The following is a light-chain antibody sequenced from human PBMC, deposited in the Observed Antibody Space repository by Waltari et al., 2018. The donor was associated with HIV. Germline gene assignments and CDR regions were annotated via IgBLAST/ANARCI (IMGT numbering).Light chain of an antibody. CDR3: QSYDSSLSVVV. J-gene: IGLJ2*01. CDR1: SSNIGAGYD. V-gene: IGLV1-40*01. Sequence: GQRVTISCTGSSSNIGAGYDVHWYQQLPGTAPKLLIYGNSNRPSGVPDRFSGSTSGTSASLAITGLQAEDEADYYCQSYDSSLSVVVFGGGTKLTVL. CDR2: GNS.